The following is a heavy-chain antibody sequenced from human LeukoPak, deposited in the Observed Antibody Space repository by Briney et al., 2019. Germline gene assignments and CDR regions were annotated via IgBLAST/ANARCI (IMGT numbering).Heavy chain of an antibody. D-gene: IGHD3-10*01. CDR2: IYYSGST. CDR1: GYSISSGYY. Sequence: PSETLSLTCTVSGYSISSGYYWGWIRQPPGKGLEWIGSIYYSGSTYYNPSLKSRVTISVDTSKNQFSLKLSSVTAADTAVYYCARRSMVRGVIITLDYWGQGTLVTVSS. V-gene: IGHV4-38-2*02. J-gene: IGHJ4*02. CDR3: ARRSMVRGVIITLDY.